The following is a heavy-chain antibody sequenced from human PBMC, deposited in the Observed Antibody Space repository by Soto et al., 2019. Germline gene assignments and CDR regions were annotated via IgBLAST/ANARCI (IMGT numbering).Heavy chain of an antibody. CDR3: AKGDNLGPKTGYAFDP. J-gene: IGHJ5*02. Sequence: SQTLSLTCAISGDSVSSNTASWNWIRQSPSRGLEWLGRTYFRSKWYNDYAVSVKSRIIIDPDTSNNQFSLQLNSVTPEDTAVYFCAKGDNLGPKTGYAFDPWGQGIMVTVS. V-gene: IGHV6-1*01. CDR2: TYFRSKWYN. CDR1: GDSVSSNTAS. D-gene: IGHD5-12*01.